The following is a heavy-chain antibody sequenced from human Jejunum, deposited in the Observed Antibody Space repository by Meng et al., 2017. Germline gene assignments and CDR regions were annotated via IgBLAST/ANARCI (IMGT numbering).Heavy chain of an antibody. J-gene: IGHJ4*02. D-gene: IGHD2/OR15-2a*01. CDR1: GVARDTIGGG. CDR3: AHSTSYDSIHLDY. Sequence: SREKPITTATLTCARSGVARDTIGGGVVCVRQPPGTALERLALVYRDDEKRYNPSLMSRLTITKSTSKDHMALTLTNMDPVDTATYYCAHSTSYDSIHLDYWGQGTLVTVSS. CDR2: VYRDDEK. V-gene: IGHV2-5*02.